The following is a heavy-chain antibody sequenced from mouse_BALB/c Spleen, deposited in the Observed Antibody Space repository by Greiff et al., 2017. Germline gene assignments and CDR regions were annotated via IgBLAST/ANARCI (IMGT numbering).Heavy chain of an antibody. D-gene: IGHD1-1*01. CDR2: ISSGGST. CDR3: ARGPTTVVADWYFDV. J-gene: IGHJ1*01. Sequence: DVKLVESGGGLVKPGGSLKLSCAASGFTFSSYAMSWVRQTPEKRLEWVASISSGGSTYYPDSVKGRFTISRDNARNILYLQMSSLRSEDTAMYYCARGPTTVVADWYFDVWGAGTTVTVSS. V-gene: IGHV5-6-5*01. CDR1: GFTFSSYA.